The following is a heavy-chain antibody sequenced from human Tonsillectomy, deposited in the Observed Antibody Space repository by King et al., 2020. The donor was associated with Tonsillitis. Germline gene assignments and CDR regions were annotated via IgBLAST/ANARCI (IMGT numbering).Heavy chain of an antibody. D-gene: IGHD4-17*01. V-gene: IGHV4-59*12. CDR2: IYYHVNT. CDR1: VCSISSYY. J-gene: IGHJ4*02. Sequence: VQLQESGPGLVKPSETLSLTCTVSVCSISSYYWSWIREPPGKGLEWIGYIYYHVNTNDNPSLKSRVTISVDTSKNQFSLKLSPVTLAEPAVYYCAGNDYGDHSGNYWGQGTLVTVSS. CDR3: AGNDYGDHSGNY.